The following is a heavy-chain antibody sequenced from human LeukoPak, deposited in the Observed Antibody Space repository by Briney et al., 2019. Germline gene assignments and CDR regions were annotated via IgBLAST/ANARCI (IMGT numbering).Heavy chain of an antibody. J-gene: IGHJ4*02. V-gene: IGHV1-69*05. D-gene: IGHD5-24*01. CDR3: ARDVQDGYIEY. CDR2: IIPIFGTA. Sequence: GASVKVSCKASGGTFSSYAISWVRHAPGQGLEWMGRIIPIFGTANYAQKFQGRVTITTDESTSTAYMELSSLRSEDTAVYYCARDVQDGYIEYWGQGTLVTVSS. CDR1: GGTFSSYA.